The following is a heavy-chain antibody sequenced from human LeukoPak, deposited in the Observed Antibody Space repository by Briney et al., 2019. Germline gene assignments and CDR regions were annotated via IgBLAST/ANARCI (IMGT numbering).Heavy chain of an antibody. CDR3: ARDAGGTYTYWYFDL. CDR2: ISSSSSTI. V-gene: IGHV3-48*02. CDR1: GFTFSTYN. D-gene: IGHD1-26*01. J-gene: IGHJ2*01. Sequence: GGSRRLSCAAPGFTFSTYNMNWLRQAPGKGLEWVSYISSSSSTIYYADSVKGRFTISRDDAKNSLYLQMNSLRDEDTAVYYCARDAGGTYTYWYFDLWGRGTLVTVSS.